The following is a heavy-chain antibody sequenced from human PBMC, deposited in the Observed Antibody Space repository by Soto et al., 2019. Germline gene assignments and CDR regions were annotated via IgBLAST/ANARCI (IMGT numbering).Heavy chain of an antibody. CDR2: IDPSDSYT. D-gene: IGHD3-3*01. CDR1: GYSFTSYW. Sequence: GESLKISCKGSGYSFTSYWISWVRQMPGKGLEWMGRIDPSDSYTNYSPSFQGRVTISADRSSSTAYLHWSSLKSSDTAMYYYARREDVWTGFKGYYFDYWGQGTLVTVSS. J-gene: IGHJ4*02. CDR3: ARREDVWTGFKGYYFDY. V-gene: IGHV5-10-1*04.